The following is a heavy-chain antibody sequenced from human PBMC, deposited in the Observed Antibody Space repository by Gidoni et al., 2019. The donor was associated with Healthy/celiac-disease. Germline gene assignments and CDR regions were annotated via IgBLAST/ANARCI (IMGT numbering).Heavy chain of an antibody. D-gene: IGHD3-22*01. V-gene: IGHV3-23*01. CDR1: GFTFSSYA. Sequence: EVQLLESGGGLVQPGGSLRLSRAASGFTFSSYAMSWVRQAPGKGLEWVSAISGSGGSTYYADSVKGRFTISRDNSKNTLYLQMNSLRAEDTAVYYCAKARTYYYDSSGYYFYWGQGTLVTVSS. CDR3: AKARTYYYDSSGYYFY. J-gene: IGHJ4*02. CDR2: ISGSGGST.